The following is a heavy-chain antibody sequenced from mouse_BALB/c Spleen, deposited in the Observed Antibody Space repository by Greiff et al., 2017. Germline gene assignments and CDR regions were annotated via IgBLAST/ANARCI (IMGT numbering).Heavy chain of an antibody. J-gene: IGHJ3*01. D-gene: IGHD1-1*01. V-gene: IGHV1S56*01. CDR2: IYPGNVNT. CDR1: GYTFTSYY. CDR3: ASEGSSYGWFAY. Sequence: VQLQQSGPELVKPGASVRISCKASGYTFTSYYIHWVKQRPGQGLEWIGWIYPGNVNTKYNEKFKGKATLTADKSSSTAYMQLSSLTSEDSAVYFCASEGSSYGWFAYWGQGTLVTVSA.